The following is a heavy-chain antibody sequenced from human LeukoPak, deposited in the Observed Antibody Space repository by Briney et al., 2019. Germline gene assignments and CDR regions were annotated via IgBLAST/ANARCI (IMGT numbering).Heavy chain of an antibody. CDR2: INHSGST. V-gene: IGHV4-34*01. CDR1: GGSFSGYY. J-gene: IGHJ5*02. CDR3: ARGPNGPLNWFDP. Sequence: TKTLSLTCAVYGGSFSGYYWSWIRQPPGKGLEWIGEINHSGSTNYNPSLKSRVTISVDTSKNQFSLKLSSVTAADTAVYYCARGPNGPLNWFDPWGQGTLVTVSS.